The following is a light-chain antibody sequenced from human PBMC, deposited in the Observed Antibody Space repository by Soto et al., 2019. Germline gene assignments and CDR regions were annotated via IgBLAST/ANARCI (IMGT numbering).Light chain of an antibody. V-gene: IGLV2-11*01. J-gene: IGLJ1*01. CDR2: DVT. CDR3: CSYAGSYTFV. CDR1: SSDVGGYNF. Sequence: QSVLTQPRSVSGSPGQSVTISCTGTSSDVGGYNFVSWYQQHPGKAPKVLIHDVTKRPSGVPDRFSGSKSGNTASLTISGLQAEDEADYYCCSYAGSYTFVFGTGTKLTVL.